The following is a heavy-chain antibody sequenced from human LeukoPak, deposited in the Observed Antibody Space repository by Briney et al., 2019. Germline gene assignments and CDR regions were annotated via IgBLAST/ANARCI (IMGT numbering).Heavy chain of an antibody. Sequence: GGSLRLSCAASGLTYSNDAMSWVRQAPRMGLEWVSFISGSGVSTYYADSVKGQFIISRDNSRNTLYLQMDSLRSEDTAVYYCAKGSTFYYDSSVYYFYIDVWGKGTTVTVSS. CDR2: ISGSGVST. CDR1: GLTYSNDA. CDR3: AKGSTFYYDSSVYYFYIDV. V-gene: IGHV3-23*01. D-gene: IGHD3-22*01. J-gene: IGHJ6*03.